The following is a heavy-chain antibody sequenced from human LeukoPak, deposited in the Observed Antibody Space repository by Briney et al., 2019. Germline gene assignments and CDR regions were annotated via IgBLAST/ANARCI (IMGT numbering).Heavy chain of an antibody. V-gene: IGHV1-2*06. Sequence: ASVKVSCKASGYTFSGYYMHWVRQAPGQGLEWMGRINPNSGGTNYAQKFQGRVTMTRDTSISTAYMELSRLRSEDTAVYYCARARQTAMALPGFDYWGQGTLVTVSS. J-gene: IGHJ4*02. D-gene: IGHD5-18*01. CDR2: INPNSGGT. CDR3: ARARQTAMALPGFDY. CDR1: GYTFSGYY.